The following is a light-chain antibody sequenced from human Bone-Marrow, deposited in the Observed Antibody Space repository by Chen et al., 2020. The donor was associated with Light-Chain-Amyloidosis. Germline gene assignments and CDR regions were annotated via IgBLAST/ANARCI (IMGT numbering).Light chain of an antibody. CDR2: GAS. J-gene: IGKJ2*01. CDR1: QSISKNY. V-gene: IGKV3-20*01. Sequence: EILLTQSPGTLSLSPGERVTLSCRASQSISKNYVAWYQQRRGQAPRLLIYGASNRATGIPDRFSGSGSGTDFTLTISELEPEDLAVYYCQQYGTSPDYTFGQGTRLEIK. CDR3: QQYGTSPDYT.